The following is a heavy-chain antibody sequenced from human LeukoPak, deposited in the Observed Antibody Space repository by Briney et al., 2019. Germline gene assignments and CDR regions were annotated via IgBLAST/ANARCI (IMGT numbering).Heavy chain of an antibody. CDR2: INHSGST. V-gene: IGHV4-34*01. CDR1: GGSFSGYY. CDR3: AREPGDTSYYFDY. J-gene: IGHJ4*02. D-gene: IGHD1-14*01. Sequence: SETLSLTCAVYGGSFSGYYWSWIRQPPGKGLEWIGEINHSGSTNYNPSLKSRVTISVDTSMNQFSLKLSSVTAADTAVYYCAREPGDTSYYFDYWGQGTLVTVSS.